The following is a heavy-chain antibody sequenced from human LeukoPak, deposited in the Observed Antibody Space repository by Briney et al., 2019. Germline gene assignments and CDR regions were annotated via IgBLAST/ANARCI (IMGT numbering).Heavy chain of an antibody. CDR2: LYNGGST. J-gene: IGHJ4*02. CDR3: ARPGYSSGWYGD. D-gene: IGHD6-19*01. V-gene: IGHV4-59*01. Sequence: PSETLSLTCTVSGASISSDYWTWIRQPPGKGLEWIGDLYNGGSTNYNPSLKSRVTISVDMFKNQFSLKLRSVTAADTAVYYCARPGYSSGWYGDWGQGTLVTVSS. CDR1: GASISSDY.